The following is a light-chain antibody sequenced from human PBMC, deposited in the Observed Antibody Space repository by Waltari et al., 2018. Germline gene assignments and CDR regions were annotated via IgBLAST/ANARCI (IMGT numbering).Light chain of an antibody. Sequence: QSALTQPASVSGSPGQSITIPCTGTAADIGGYNYVSWYQQHPGKAPNVCIFDVSSRPSGISYRFSASKFGNTASLTISGLQPDDEADYYCCSFTSSSTWVFGGGTKLTVL. J-gene: IGLJ3*02. CDR3: CSFTSSSTWV. CDR2: DVS. CDR1: AADIGGYNY. V-gene: IGLV2-14*03.